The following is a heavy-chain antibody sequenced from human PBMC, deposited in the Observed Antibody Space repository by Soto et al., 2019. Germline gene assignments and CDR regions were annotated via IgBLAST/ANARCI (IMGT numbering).Heavy chain of an antibody. CDR2: INTDGSST. D-gene: IGHD2-2*01. J-gene: IGHJ6*02. CDR3: TRDSYQRVYYGMDV. CDR1: GFTFSSYW. Sequence: EVQLLESGGGLVQPGGSLRLSCAASGFTFSSYWMHWVRQAPGEGLVWVSRINTDGSSTSYADSVKGRFTISRDNAKNTLYLQMNSLRAEDRAVYYCTRDSYQRVYYGMDVWGQGTTVTVSS. V-gene: IGHV3-74*01.